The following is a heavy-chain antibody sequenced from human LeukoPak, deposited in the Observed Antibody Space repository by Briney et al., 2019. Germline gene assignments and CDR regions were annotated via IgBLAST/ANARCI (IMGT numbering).Heavy chain of an antibody. J-gene: IGHJ4*02. D-gene: IGHD5-18*01. Sequence: PSETLSLTCTGSGGSISSSSYYWVWLRQPPGKGLEWIGSFYYSGSSYYNPSLKSRVTISVHTSKNQVSLKLSSVTAAATAVYYCARHVDTDTDYSDCWGQGTLVSVS. CDR1: GGSISSSSYY. V-gene: IGHV4-39*01. CDR2: FYYSGSS. CDR3: ARHVDTDTDYSDC.